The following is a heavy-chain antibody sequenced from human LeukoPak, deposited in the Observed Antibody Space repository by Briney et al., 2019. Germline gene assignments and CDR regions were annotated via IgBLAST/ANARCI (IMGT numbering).Heavy chain of an antibody. J-gene: IGHJ4*02. V-gene: IGHV4-59*01. CDR2: IYYSEST. Sequence: SETLSLTCTVSGGSINDYYWAWIRQPPGRGLEWIGYIYYSESTNYNPSLKSRVTISIDPSKTQFSLGLNSVTAADTAVYFCARGEMATVFLWGQGTLVTVSS. D-gene: IGHD5-24*01. CDR3: ARGEMATVFL. CDR1: GGSINDYY.